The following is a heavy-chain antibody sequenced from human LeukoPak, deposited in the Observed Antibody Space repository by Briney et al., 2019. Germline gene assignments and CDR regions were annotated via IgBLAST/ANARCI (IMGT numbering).Heavy chain of an antibody. J-gene: IGHJ6*02. V-gene: IGHV4-34*01. CDR3: ARGPGFNLLWFGEHYYGMDV. CDR1: GGSFSGYY. D-gene: IGHD3-10*01. Sequence: SETLSLTCAVYGGSFSGYYWSWIRQPPGKGLEWIGEINHSGSTNYNPSLKSRVTISVDTSKNQFSLKLSSVTAADTAVYYCARGPGFNLLWFGEHYYGMDVWGQGTTVTVSS. CDR2: INHSGST.